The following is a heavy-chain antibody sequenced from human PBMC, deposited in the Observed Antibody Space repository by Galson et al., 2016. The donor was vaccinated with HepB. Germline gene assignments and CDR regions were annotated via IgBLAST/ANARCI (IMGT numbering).Heavy chain of an antibody. CDR1: GFSFSDYY. J-gene: IGHJ4*02. D-gene: IGHD4-23*01. CDR2: ISSRSTYT. CDR3: ARFYGGLFDY. Sequence: SLRLSCAASGFSFSDYYMSWIRQAPGKGLEWVSYISSRSTYTNYAGSVKGRFTNSRDNAKNSLYLQMNSLGAEDTAVYYWARFYGGLFDYWGQGTQVTVPS. V-gene: IGHV3-11*06.